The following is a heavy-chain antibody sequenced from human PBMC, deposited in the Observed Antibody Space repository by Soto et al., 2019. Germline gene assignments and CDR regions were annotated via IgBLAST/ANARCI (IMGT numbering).Heavy chain of an antibody. V-gene: IGHV1-18*04. CDR1: GFTFTSYG. J-gene: IGHJ4*02. CDR3: ARSLAHCSSTSCYSWGLFDY. CDR2: ISAYNGNT. D-gene: IGHD2-2*02. Sequence: EASVKVCCEASGFTFTSYGISWVRQAPGQGLEWMGWISAYNGNTNYAQKLQGRVTMTTDTSTSTAYMELRSLRSDDTAVYYCARSLAHCSSTSCYSWGLFDYWGQGTLVTVSS.